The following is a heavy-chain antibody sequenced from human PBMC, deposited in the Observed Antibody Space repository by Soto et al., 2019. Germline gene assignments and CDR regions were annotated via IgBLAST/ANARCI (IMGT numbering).Heavy chain of an antibody. Sequence: GSLRLSCAASGFTISSYSMNWVRQAPGKGLEWVSSISSSSSYIYYADSVKGRFTISRDNAENSLYLQMNSLRAEDTAVYYCARDLNPPYCISTSCYPYYYYYYGMDVWGQGTTVTVSS. CDR3: ARDLNPPYCISTSCYPYYYYYYGMDV. CDR1: GFTISSYS. V-gene: IGHV3-21*01. J-gene: IGHJ6*02. D-gene: IGHD2-2*01. CDR2: ISSSSSYI.